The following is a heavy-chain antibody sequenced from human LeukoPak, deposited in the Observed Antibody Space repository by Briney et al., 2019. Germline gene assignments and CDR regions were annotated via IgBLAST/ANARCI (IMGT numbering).Heavy chain of an antibody. V-gene: IGHV1-69*01. D-gene: IGHD6-19*01. CDR2: IIPIFGTA. J-gene: IGHJ4*02. Sequence: ASVKVSCKASGGTFSSYAISWVRQAPGQGLEWMGGIIPIFGTANYAQKFQGRVTITADESTSTAYMELSSLRSEDTAVYYCAIGYSSGWDFDYWGQGTLDTVSS. CDR1: GGTFSSYA. CDR3: AIGYSSGWDFDY.